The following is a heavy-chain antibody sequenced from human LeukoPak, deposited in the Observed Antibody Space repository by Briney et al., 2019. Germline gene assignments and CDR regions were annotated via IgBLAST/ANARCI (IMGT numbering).Heavy chain of an antibody. CDR1: GYTFTGYY. CDR2: INPNSGGT. CDR3: ARDQLAAAGSDAFDI. D-gene: IGHD6-13*01. Sequence: ASVKVSCKASGYTFTGYYMHWVRQAPGQGLEWMGWINPNSGGTNYAQKFQGRVTMTRDTSISTAYMELSRLRSDDTAVYYCARDQLAAAGSDAFDIWGQGTMVTVSS. V-gene: IGHV1-2*02. J-gene: IGHJ3*02.